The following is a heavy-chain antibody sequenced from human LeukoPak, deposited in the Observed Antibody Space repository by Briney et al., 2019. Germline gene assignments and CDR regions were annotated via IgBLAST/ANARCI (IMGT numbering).Heavy chain of an antibody. CDR2: ISYIGST. CDR3: ARDLVTVTKGFDI. V-gene: IGHV4-59*11. Sequence: SETLSLTCAVSDDSFSSHYWTWIRQPPGKGLEWIGYISYIGSTNYNPSLKSRVTISIDTSKNQFTLKLSSVTAADTAVYYCARDLVTVTKGFDIWGQGTMVSVSS. D-gene: IGHD4-17*01. J-gene: IGHJ3*02. CDR1: DDSFSSHY.